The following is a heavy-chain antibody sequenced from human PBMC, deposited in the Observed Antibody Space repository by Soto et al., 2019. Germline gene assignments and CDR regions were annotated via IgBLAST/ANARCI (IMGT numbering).Heavy chain of an antibody. CDR3: ARTVYYYDSSGYYPEYFQH. CDR1: GYSFTSYW. V-gene: IGHV5-51*01. J-gene: IGHJ1*01. D-gene: IGHD3-22*01. Sequence: PGESLKISCKGSGYSFTSYWIGWARQMPGKGLEWMGIIYPGDSDTRYSPSFQGQVTISADKSISTAYLQWSSLKASDTAMYYCARTVYYYDSSGYYPEYFQHWGQGTLVTVSS. CDR2: IYPGDSDT.